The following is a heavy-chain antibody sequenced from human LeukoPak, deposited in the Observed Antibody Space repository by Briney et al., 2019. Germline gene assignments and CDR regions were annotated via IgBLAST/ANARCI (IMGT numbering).Heavy chain of an antibody. CDR3: ARDSLAGYSGYDRRLDY. Sequence: PSETLSLTCTVSGGSISSSSYYWGWIRQPPGKGLEWIGSIYYSGSTYYNPSLKSRVTISVDTSKNQFSLKLSSVTAADTAVYYCARDSLAGYSGYDRRLDYWGQGTLVTVPS. J-gene: IGHJ4*02. CDR1: GGSISSSSYY. CDR2: IYYSGST. D-gene: IGHD5-12*01. V-gene: IGHV4-39*07.